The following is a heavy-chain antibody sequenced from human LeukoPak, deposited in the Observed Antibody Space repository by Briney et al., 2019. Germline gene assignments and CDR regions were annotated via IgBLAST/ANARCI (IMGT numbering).Heavy chain of an antibody. Sequence: PGGSLRLSCGAPGFTFSSYGMHWVRQAPGKGLEWVAFIRNDGRNKYYADSVKGRFTISRDNSKNTLYLQMNSLRAEDTAVYYCAKDLKEMATIMAYWGQGTLVTVSS. D-gene: IGHD5-24*01. J-gene: IGHJ4*02. CDR1: GFTFSSYG. CDR2: IRNDGRNK. CDR3: AKDLKEMATIMAY. V-gene: IGHV3-30*02.